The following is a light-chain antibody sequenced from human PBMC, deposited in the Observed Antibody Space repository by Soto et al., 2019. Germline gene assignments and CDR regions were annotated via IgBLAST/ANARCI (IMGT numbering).Light chain of an antibody. CDR1: QTIRKS. CDR2: GAS. Sequence: DIQMTHSPSSLSASVGDTISITCRSFQTIRKSLNWYQQRPGKAPKLLIFGASSLHNGVPPRFSGSAFGTEFTLTISSLQPEDFATYYCQQLAGFPITFGQGTRLEIK. J-gene: IGKJ5*01. CDR3: QQLAGFPIT. V-gene: IGKV1-39*01.